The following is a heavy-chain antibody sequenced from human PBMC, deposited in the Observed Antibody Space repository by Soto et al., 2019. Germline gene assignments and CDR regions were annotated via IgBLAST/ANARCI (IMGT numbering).Heavy chain of an antibody. CDR1: GYSFSSYW. Sequence: PGESLKISCKASGYSFSSYWIGWVRQIPGKGLEWMGIIFPDDSETRYSPSFQGKVSISVDKSITTAYLQWSSLKASDTAMYYCARRSYDTSGYRYFDFWGQGTLVTVAS. V-gene: IGHV5-51*01. J-gene: IGHJ4*02. CDR2: IFPDDSET. CDR3: ARRSYDTSGYRYFDF. D-gene: IGHD3-22*01.